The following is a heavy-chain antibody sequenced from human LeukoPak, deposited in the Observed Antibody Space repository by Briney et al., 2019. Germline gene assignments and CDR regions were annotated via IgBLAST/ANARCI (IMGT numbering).Heavy chain of an antibody. V-gene: IGHV3-74*01. CDR2: INSDGSST. J-gene: IGHJ4*02. Sequence: PGGSLRLSCAASGFTFSSYWMHWVRQAPGKGLVWVSRINSDGSSTSYADSVKGRFTISRDNSKNTLYLQMNSLRAEDTAVYYCAKDKMSYDYLSFSVDYWGQGTLVTVSS. CDR1: GFTFSSYW. D-gene: IGHD4-11*01. CDR3: AKDKMSYDYLSFSVDY.